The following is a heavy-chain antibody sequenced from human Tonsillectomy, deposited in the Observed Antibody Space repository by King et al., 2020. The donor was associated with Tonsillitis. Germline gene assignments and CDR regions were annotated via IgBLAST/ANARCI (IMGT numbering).Heavy chain of an antibody. J-gene: IGHJ4*02. Sequence: VQLVQSGGGLVQPGGSLRRSCAASGFTFSSYAMSWVRQAPEKGLEWVSAISGSGGSTYYADSVKGRFTISRDNSKNTLYLQMNSLRAEDTAVYDCAKGDYYILTVYLHDDWGQGTLVTVSS. V-gene: IGHV3-23*04. D-gene: IGHD3-9*01. CDR3: AKGDYYILTVYLHDD. CDR2: ISGSGGST. CDR1: GFTFSSYA.